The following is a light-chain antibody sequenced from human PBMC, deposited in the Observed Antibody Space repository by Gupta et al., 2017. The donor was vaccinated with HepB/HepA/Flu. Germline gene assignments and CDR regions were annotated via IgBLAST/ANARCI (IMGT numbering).Light chain of an antibody. Sequence: DIQITQSPSTLSASVGDRVTITCRASQSISSWLAWYQQKPGKAPKLLIYKASSLESGVPSRFSGSGSGTEFTLTISSLQPDDFATYYCQQYNSYSPRLTFGGGTKVEIK. CDR2: KAS. CDR1: QSISSW. V-gene: IGKV1-5*03. J-gene: IGKJ4*01. CDR3: QQYNSYSPRLT.